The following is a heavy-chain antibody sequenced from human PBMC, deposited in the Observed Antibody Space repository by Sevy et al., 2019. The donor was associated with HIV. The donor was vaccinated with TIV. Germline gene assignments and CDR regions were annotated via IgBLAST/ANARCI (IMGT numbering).Heavy chain of an antibody. J-gene: IGHJ4*02. CDR1: GYTFTNYG. CDR3: ARDESVSMIVVDLDY. V-gene: IGHV1-18*01. D-gene: IGHD3-22*01. CDR2: ISAYNGNT. Sequence: ASMKVSCKASGYTFTNYGITWVRQAPGQGLDWMGWISAYNGNTNYAQKLQGRVTMTTDTSTSTAYMELRSLRSDDTAVYYCARDESVSMIVVDLDYWGQGTLVTVSS.